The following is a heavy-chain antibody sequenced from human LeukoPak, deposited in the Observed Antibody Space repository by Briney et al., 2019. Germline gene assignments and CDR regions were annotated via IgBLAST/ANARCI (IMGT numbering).Heavy chain of an antibody. J-gene: IGHJ4*02. CDR3: AKDRRAGKWELLGYFDY. CDR1: GFTFSSYA. CDR2: ISGSGGST. D-gene: IGHD1-26*01. Sequence: PGGSLRLSCAASGFTFSSYAMSWARKAPGKGLEWVSAISGSGGSTYYADSVKGRFTISRDNSKNTLYLQMNSLRAEDTAVYYCAKDRRAGKWELLGYFDYWGQGTLVTVSS. V-gene: IGHV3-23*01.